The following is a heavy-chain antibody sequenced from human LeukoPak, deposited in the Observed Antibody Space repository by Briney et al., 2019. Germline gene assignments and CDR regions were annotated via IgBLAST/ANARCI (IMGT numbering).Heavy chain of an antibody. V-gene: IGHV4-59*01. CDR3: ARCAARGITVADI. CDR1: GSSISSYY. D-gene: IGHD1-14*01. Sequence: SETLSLTCTVSGSSISSYYWSWIRQPPGKGLEWIGYIYDSGNTNYNPSLKSRVTISIDTSKNQFSLKLSSVTAADTAVYYCARCAARGITVADIWGQGRMVTVSS. J-gene: IGHJ3*02. CDR2: IYDSGNT.